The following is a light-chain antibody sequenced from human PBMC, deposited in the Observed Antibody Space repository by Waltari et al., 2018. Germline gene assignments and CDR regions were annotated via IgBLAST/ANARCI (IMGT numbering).Light chain of an antibody. CDR1: NNDVGNYKL. J-gene: IGLJ1*01. V-gene: IGLV2-23*02. Sequence: QSALTQPASVSGSPGQSITISCTGTNNDVGNYKLFSWYQQHPGKAPTLMIHEVNKRPAGVSNRFSGSKSGNTASLTISGLQTEDEADYYCSSYAAGGTYVFGTGTKVTVL. CDR2: EVN. CDR3: SSYAAGGTYV.